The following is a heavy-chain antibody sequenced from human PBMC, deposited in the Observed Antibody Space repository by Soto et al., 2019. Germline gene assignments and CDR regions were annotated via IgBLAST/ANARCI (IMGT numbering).Heavy chain of an antibody. CDR2: IIPIFGTA. Sequence: QVQLVQSGAEVKKPGSSVKVSCKASGGTFSSYAISWVRQAPGQGLEWMEGIIPIFGTANYAQKFQGRVTITADESTSTAYMELSSLRSEDTAVYYCARGVNDHSYDSSEGPWYFDLWGRGTLVTVSS. J-gene: IGHJ2*01. D-gene: IGHD3-22*01. V-gene: IGHV1-69*12. CDR3: ARGVNDHSYDSSEGPWYFDL. CDR1: GGTFSSYA.